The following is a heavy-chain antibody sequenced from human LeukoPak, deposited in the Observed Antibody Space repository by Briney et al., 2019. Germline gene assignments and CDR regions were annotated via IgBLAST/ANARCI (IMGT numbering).Heavy chain of an antibody. V-gene: IGHV3-23*01. CDR3: AKDLFGDGYNLDV. CDR2: ISGSGGST. J-gene: IGHJ6*04. Sequence: GGSLRLSCAASGFTFSSYAMSWVRQAPGKRLEWVSAISGSGGSTYYADPVKGRFTISRDNSKNTLYLQMNSLRAEDTAVYYCAKDLFGDGYNLDVWGKGTTVTVSS. CDR1: GFTFSSYA. D-gene: IGHD5-24*01.